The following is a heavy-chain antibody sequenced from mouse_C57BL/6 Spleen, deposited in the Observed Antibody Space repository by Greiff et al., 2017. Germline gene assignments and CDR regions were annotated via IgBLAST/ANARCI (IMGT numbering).Heavy chain of an antibody. CDR3: ARDYYGSSSIYYAMDY. CDR2: ISDGGSYT. V-gene: IGHV5-4*01. Sequence: EVKLVESGGGLVKPGGSLKLSCAASGFTFSSYAMSWVRQTPEKRLEWVATISDGGSYTYYPDNVKGRFTISRDNAKNNLYLQMSHLKSEDTAMYYCARDYYGSSSIYYAMDYWGQGTSVTVSS. D-gene: IGHD1-1*01. J-gene: IGHJ4*01. CDR1: GFTFSSYA.